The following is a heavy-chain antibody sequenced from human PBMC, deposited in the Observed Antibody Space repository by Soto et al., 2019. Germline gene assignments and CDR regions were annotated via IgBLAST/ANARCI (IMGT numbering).Heavy chain of an antibody. CDR3: VRDGTKTLRDWFDP. J-gene: IGHJ5*02. CDR2: IYATGTT. CDR1: GASISGFY. Sequence: SETLSLTCTVSGASISGFYWSWIRKSAGKGLEWIGRIYATGTTDYNPSLKSRVMMSVGTSKKQFSLKLRSVTAADTAVYYCVRDGTKTLRDWFDPWGQGISVTVSS. D-gene: IGHD1-1*01. V-gene: IGHV4-4*07.